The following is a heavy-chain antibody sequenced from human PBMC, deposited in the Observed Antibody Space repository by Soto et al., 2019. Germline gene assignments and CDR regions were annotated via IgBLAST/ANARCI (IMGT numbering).Heavy chain of an antibody. V-gene: IGHV4-4*02. CDR3: ARLEAPMAL. J-gene: IGHJ4*02. Sequence: PSETLSLTCAVSGGSISSSNWWSWVRQPPGKGLEWIGEIYHSGNTNYNPSLKSRVTISMDRSKNQFSLKLSSVTAADTAVYYCARLEAPMALWGQGILVTVSS. CDR2: IYHSGNT. D-gene: IGHD3-10*01. CDR1: GGSISSSNW.